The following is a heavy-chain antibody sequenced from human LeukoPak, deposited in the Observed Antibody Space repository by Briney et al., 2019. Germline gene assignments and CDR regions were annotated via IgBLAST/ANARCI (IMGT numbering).Heavy chain of an antibody. D-gene: IGHD6-19*01. Sequence: GESLKISCKGSGYSFTSYWIGWVRQMPGKGLEWMGIIYPSDSDTRYSPSFQGQVTISADKSISNAYLQWSSLKASDTAIYYCARRGSSGWSRGPYFDYWGQGTLVTVSS. J-gene: IGHJ4*02. V-gene: IGHV5-51*01. CDR1: GYSFTSYW. CDR3: ARRGSSGWSRGPYFDY. CDR2: IYPSDSDT.